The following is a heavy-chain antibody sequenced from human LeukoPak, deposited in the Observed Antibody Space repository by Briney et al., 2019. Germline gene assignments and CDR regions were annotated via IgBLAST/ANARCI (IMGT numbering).Heavy chain of an antibody. CDR2: ISSSSSYI. J-gene: IGHJ5*02. D-gene: IGHD3-10*01. CDR3: ARERITMVRGVIGNWFDP. Sequence: GGSLRLSCAASGFTFSSYEMNWVRQAPGKGLEWVSSISSSSSYIYYADSVKGRFTISRDNAKNSLYLQMNSLRAEDTAVYYCARERITMVRGVIGNWFDPWGQGTLVTVSS. V-gene: IGHV3-21*01. CDR1: GFTFSSYE.